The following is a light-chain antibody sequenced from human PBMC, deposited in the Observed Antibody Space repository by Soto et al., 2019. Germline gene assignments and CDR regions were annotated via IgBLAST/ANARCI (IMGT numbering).Light chain of an antibody. J-gene: IGKJ2*01. V-gene: IGKV3-20*01. CDR3: QQYGGSHPYT. CDR2: GAS. CDR1: QSVSSSY. Sequence: EIVLTQSPGTLSLSPGERATLSCRASQSVSSSYLTWYQQKPGQAPRLLIYGASSRATGIPDRFSGRGSGTDFTLTISGLEPEDFAVYYCQQYGGSHPYTFGQGTKLEIK.